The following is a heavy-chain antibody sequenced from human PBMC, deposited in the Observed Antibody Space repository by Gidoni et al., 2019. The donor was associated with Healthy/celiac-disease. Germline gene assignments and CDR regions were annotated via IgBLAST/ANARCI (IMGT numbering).Heavy chain of an antibody. Sequence: QVQLVEYGGGLVKPGWFLRPSCAASGFTFSAYYMSWIRRAAGKGLEWVSYISSSGSTIDYGDSVKGRFNISRDNAKNSLYLQMNSLRAEDTAVYYCAREKRSGFDYWGQGTLVTVSS. CDR2: ISSSGSTI. D-gene: IGHD3-10*01. V-gene: IGHV3-11*01. CDR3: AREKRSGFDY. CDR1: GFTFSAYY. J-gene: IGHJ4*02.